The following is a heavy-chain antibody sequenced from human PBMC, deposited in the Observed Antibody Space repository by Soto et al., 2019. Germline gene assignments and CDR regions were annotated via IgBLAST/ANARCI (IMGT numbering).Heavy chain of an antibody. Sequence: SETLSLPCTVSGGSISSGGYYWSWIRQHPGKGLEWIGYIYYSGSTYYNPSLKSRVTMSVDTSKNQLSLKLSSVTAADTALYYCARGMTTVTTLDYWGQGTLVTVSS. D-gene: IGHD4-4*01. CDR1: GGSISSGGYY. CDR3: ARGMTTVTTLDY. CDR2: IYYSGST. V-gene: IGHV4-30-4*08. J-gene: IGHJ4*02.